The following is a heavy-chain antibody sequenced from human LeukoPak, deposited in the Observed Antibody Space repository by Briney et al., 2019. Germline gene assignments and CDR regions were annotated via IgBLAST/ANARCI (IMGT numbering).Heavy chain of an antibody. J-gene: IGHJ5*02. D-gene: IGHD6-13*01. V-gene: IGHV4-34*01. CDR1: GGSFSGYY. CDR2: INHSGST. CDR3: ARGAPPGIAAAGTKFDP. Sequence: PSETLSLTCAVYGGSFSGYYWSWIRQPPGKGLEWIGEINHSGSTNYNPSLKSRVTISADTSKNQFSLKLSSVTAADTAVYYCARGAPPGIAAAGTKFDPWGQGTLVTVSS.